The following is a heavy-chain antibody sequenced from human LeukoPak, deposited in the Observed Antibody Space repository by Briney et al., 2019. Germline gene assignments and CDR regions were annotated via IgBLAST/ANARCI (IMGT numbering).Heavy chain of an antibody. Sequence: GGSLRLSCAASGFTFTTYWMHWVRKAPGKGLVWVSHINSDGSITSYADSVKGRFTISRDNAKNTLYLQMNSLRAEDTAVYYCARDAVDTANAVWGQGTTVTVSS. D-gene: IGHD5-18*01. CDR3: ARDAVDTANAV. J-gene: IGHJ6*02. V-gene: IGHV3-74*01. CDR2: INSDGSIT. CDR1: GFTFTTYW.